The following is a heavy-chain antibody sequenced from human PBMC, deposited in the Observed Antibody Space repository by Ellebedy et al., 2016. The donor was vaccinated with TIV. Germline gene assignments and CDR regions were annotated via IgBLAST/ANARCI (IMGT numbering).Heavy chain of an antibody. CDR1: GGSISSGGYY. J-gene: IGHJ6*02. CDR3: ARLVRQQSAYYYYGMDV. CDR2: IYYSGST. Sequence: SETLSLXXTVSGGSISSGGYYWSWIRQHPGKGLEWIGYIYYSGSTYYNPSLKSRVTISVDTSKNQFSLKLSSVTAADTAVYYCARLVRQQSAYYYYGMDVWGQGTTVTVSS. D-gene: IGHD6-13*01. V-gene: IGHV4-31*03.